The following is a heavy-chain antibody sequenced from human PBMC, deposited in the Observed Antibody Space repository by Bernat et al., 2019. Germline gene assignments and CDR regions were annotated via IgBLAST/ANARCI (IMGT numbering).Heavy chain of an antibody. CDR2: IYHSGST. D-gene: IGHD2-15*01. CDR3: ARLVTYGHSSRWWYPNFDY. CDR1: GGSISSSNW. J-gene: IGHJ4*02. V-gene: IGHV4-4*02. Sequence: QVQLQESGPGLVKPSGTLSLTCAVSGGSISSSNWWSWVRQPPGKGLEWIGEIYHSGSTNYNPSLKSRVTISVDKSKNQFSLKLSSVTAADTAVDYCARLVTYGHSSRWWYPNFDYWGQGTLVTVSS.